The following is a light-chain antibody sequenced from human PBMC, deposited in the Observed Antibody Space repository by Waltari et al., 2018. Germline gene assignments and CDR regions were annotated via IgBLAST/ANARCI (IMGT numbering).Light chain of an antibody. CDR3: SSYTRSGGRI. J-gene: IGLJ6*01. CDR2: GVT. CDR1: SSDVGGHDY. Sequence: QSVLTQPVSVSGSLGQSITISCTGTSSDVGGHDYVTWYQPHPNKAPRLIIDGVTNRPSGISSRFSATKSGNPASLTISGLQSDDESLYYCSSYTRSGGRIFGSGTKVTGL. V-gene: IGLV2-14*03.